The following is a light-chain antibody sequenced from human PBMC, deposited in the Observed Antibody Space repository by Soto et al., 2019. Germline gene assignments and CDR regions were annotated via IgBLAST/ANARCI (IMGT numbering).Light chain of an antibody. J-gene: IGKJ3*01. CDR1: QSVSSY. CDR3: QQRSNWPRFT. CDR2: DAS. V-gene: IGKV3-11*01. Sequence: EIVLTQSPATLSLSPGERATLSCRASQSVSSYLAWYQQKPGQAPRLLIYDASNRATGIPARFSGSGSGTDFTLTIRSLAHEDFAVYYCQQRSNWPRFTFGPGTKVDIK.